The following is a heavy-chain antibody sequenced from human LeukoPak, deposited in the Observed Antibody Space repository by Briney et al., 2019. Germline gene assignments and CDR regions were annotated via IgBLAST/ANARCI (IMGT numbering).Heavy chain of an antibody. Sequence: GGSLRLSCAASGFTLSSYSINWVRQAPGKGLEWVSSISSSSSYLYYADSVKGRFTISRDNARKSLYLQMNSLRAEDTAVYYCAELGITMIGGVWGKGTTVTISS. CDR1: GFTLSSYS. CDR2: ISSSSSYL. CDR3: AELGITMIGGV. J-gene: IGHJ6*04. D-gene: IGHD3-10*02. V-gene: IGHV3-21*01.